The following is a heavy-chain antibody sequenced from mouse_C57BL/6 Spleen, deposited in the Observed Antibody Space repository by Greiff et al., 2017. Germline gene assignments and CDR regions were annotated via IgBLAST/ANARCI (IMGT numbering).Heavy chain of an antibody. V-gene: IGHV1-81*01. D-gene: IGHD2-4*01. J-gene: IGHJ2*01. CDR3: ARPDYDEDFDY. CDR1: GYTFTSYG. CDR2: IYPRSGNT. Sequence: QVQLKESGAELARPGASVKLSCKASGYTFTSYGISWVKQRTGQGLEWIGEIYPRSGNTYYNEKFKGKATLTADESSSTAYMDLRSLTSEDSAVYFCARPDYDEDFDYWGQGTTLTVSS.